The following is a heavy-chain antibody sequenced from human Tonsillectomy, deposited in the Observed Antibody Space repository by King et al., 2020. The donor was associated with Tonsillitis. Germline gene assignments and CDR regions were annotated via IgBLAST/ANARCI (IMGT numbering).Heavy chain of an antibody. CDR3: ARDADYYYH. V-gene: IGHV4-59*01. D-gene: IGHD3-22*01. Sequence: QLPESGPGLVKPSETLSLTCTVSGGSISSYYWSWIRQPPGKGLEWIGYISYSGSTNYNPSLKSRVTISVDTSKNQFSLKLSSVTAADTAVYYCARDADYYYHWGQGTLVTVSS. CDR2: ISYSGST. CDR1: GGSISSYY. J-gene: IGHJ1*01.